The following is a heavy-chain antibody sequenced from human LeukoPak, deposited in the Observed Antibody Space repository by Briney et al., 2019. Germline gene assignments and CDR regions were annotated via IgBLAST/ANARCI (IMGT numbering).Heavy chain of an antibody. CDR1: GYTFTSYG. CDR2: ISAYNGNT. D-gene: IGHD5-18*01. V-gene: IGHV1-18*01. CDR3: ARDQSGYSLD. J-gene: IGHJ4*02. Sequence: ASVTVSCTASGYTFTSYGISWVRQAPGQGLEWMGWISAYNGNTNYAQKLQGRVTMTTDTSTSTAYMELRSLRSGDTAVYYCARDQSGYSLDWGQGTLVTISS.